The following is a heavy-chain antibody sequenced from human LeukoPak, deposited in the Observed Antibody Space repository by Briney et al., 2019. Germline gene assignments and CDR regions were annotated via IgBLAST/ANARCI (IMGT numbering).Heavy chain of an antibody. J-gene: IGHJ4*02. Sequence: SETLSLTCTVSGGSISSSSYYWGWIRQPPGKGLEWIGSIYYSGSTYYNPSLKSRVTISVDTSKNQFSLKLSSVTAADTAVYYCAATGITMVRGVIFDYWGQGTLVTVSS. CDR3: AATGITMVRGVIFDY. CDR1: GGSISSSSYY. D-gene: IGHD3-10*01. V-gene: IGHV4-39*01. CDR2: IYYSGST.